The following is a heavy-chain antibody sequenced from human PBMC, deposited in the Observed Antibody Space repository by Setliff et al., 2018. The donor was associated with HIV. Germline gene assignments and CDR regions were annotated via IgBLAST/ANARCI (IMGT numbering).Heavy chain of an antibody. CDR1: GDSIRSNVNY. Sequence: PSETLSLTCTVPGDSIRSNVNYWGWIRQPPGKGLEWIGIIYYSGSTNYNPSLKSRVTISVDTSKNQFSLKLSSVTAADTAVYYCARGEGWPYYFDYWGQGTLVTSPQ. V-gene: IGHV4-39*07. CDR2: IYYSGST. D-gene: IGHD1-26*01. J-gene: IGHJ4*02. CDR3: ARGEGWPYYFDY.